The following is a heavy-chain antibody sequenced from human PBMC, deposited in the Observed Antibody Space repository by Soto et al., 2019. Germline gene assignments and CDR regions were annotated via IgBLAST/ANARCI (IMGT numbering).Heavy chain of an antibody. D-gene: IGHD3-22*01. CDR2: ISHDGENI. J-gene: IGHJ4*02. V-gene: IGHV3-30*18. Sequence: QVQLVESGGGVVQPGRSLRLSCAASGFTFSAYGMHWVRQAPGKGLEGVAVISHDGENIKYADSVKGRFTISRDNSRDTLYLHMKTLSIDDAALYHCAKDSDYYTGGYYHGSPDYWAQGTLVTLSS. CDR3: AKDSDYYTGGYYHGSPDY. CDR1: GFTFSAYG.